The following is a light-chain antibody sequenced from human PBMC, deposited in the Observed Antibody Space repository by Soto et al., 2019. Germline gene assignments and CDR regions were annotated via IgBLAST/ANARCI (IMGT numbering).Light chain of an antibody. J-gene: IGKJ5*01. CDR1: QSVSSN. Sequence: EIVMTQSPATLSVSPGERATLSCRASQSVSSNLAWYQQKPGQAPRLLIYGASTRATGIPARFSGSGSGTEFTLTVSSLQSEDLAVYYCQQYNNWPPITVGQGTRLEIK. CDR2: GAS. V-gene: IGKV3-15*01. CDR3: QQYNNWPPIT.